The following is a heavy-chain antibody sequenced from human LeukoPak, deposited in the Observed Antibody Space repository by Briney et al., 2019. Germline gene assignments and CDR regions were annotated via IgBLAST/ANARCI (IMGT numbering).Heavy chain of an antibody. Sequence: PGGSLRLSCVVSGLTVNDNYMNGVRQPPGKGLEWVSIIYTDGTTYYGDSVKGRFIISRDKSKNKLYLQMNSLRAEDTALYHCARGGDTNGSAFDYWGQGTLVTVSS. CDR2: IYTDGTT. V-gene: IGHV3-53*03. J-gene: IGHJ4*02. CDR3: ARGGDTNGSAFDY. D-gene: IGHD2-8*01. CDR1: GLTVNDNY.